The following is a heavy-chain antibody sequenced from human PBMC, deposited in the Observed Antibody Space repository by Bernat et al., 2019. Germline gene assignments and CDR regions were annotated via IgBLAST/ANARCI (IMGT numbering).Heavy chain of an antibody. D-gene: IGHD3-22*01. CDR3: ARKDTYYYDSSGQPNWYFDL. J-gene: IGHJ2*01. CDR1: GGSISSGGYY. V-gene: IGHV4-31*03. Sequence: QVQLQESGPGLVKPSQTLSLTCTVSGGSISSGGYYWSWIRQHPGKGLEWIGYIYYSGSTYYNPSLKSRVTISVDTSKNQFSLKLSSVTAADTAVYYCARKDTYYYDSSGQPNWYFDLWGRGTLVTVSS. CDR2: IYYSGST.